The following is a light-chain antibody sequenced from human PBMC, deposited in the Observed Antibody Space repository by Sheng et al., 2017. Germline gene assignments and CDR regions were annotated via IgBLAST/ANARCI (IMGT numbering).Light chain of an antibody. Sequence: QSALTQPASVSGSPGQSITISCTGTSSNVGTYNLVSWYQQHPGKAPKLIIYEVSERPSGISNRFSGSKSGNTASLTISGLQAEDEADYYCCSYAGDRTFVFGGGT. CDR2: EVS. J-gene: IGLJ2*01. V-gene: IGLV2-23*02. CDR1: SSNVGTYNL. CDR3: CSYAGDRTFV.